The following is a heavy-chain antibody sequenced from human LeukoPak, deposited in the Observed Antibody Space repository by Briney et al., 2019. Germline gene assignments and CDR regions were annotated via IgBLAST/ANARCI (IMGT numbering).Heavy chain of an antibody. CDR2: IRYHSSYK. D-gene: IGHD6-19*01. CDR3: AKDGDVEQWLVRAFDY. J-gene: IGHJ4*02. V-gene: IGHV3-30*02. Sequence: GGSLILSCASSGFTFSSYGMHGVRPPPGKGQEWVAFIRYHSSYKYYADSVKRRFTISRDNSKNTLYLQMNSLRPEDTAVYYCAKDGDVEQWLVRAFDYWGQGTLVTVSS. CDR1: GFTFSSYG.